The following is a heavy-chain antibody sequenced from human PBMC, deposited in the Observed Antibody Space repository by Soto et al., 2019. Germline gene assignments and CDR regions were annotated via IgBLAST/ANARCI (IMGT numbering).Heavy chain of an antibody. Sequence: SETLALTCTVSGGPISSYYWSWIRQPPGQGLESLGYIYYTGDTNSNPSLKGRLTISIDTSKNQFSLKLSSVTAADTAIYYCARYARITDYWGQGTLVSVSS. D-gene: IGHD1-20*01. V-gene: IGHV4-59*01. CDR3: ARYARITDY. CDR2: IYYTGDT. CDR1: GGPISSYY. J-gene: IGHJ4*02.